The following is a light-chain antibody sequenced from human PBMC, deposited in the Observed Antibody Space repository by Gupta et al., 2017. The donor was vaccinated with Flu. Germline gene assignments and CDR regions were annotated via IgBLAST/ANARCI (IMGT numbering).Light chain of an antibody. J-gene: IGLJ3*02. V-gene: IGLV1-47*01. CDR3: AAWDDNLSGWV. Sequence: QSVLTQPPSASGPPGQGVTIPCSGSRSTIGSNNVYWYQQPPGTPPKLLIYRNNQRPSGVPDRFSGSKSGTSASLAISGLRSEDEADYYCAAWDDNLSGWVFGGGTKLTVL. CDR1: RSTIGSNN. CDR2: RNN.